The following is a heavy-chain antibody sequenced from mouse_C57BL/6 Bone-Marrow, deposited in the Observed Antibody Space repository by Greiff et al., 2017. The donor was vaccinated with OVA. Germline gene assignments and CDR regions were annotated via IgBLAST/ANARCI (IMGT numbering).Heavy chain of an antibody. J-gene: IGHJ1*03. V-gene: IGHV5-9-1*02. CDR2: ISSGGDYI. CDR3: TRENYSNYWYFDV. D-gene: IGHD2-5*01. Sequence: EVKLVESGEGLVKPGGSLKLSCAASGFTFSSYAMSWVRQTPEKRLEWVAYISSGGDYIYYADTVTGRFPISRDNARNTLYLQMSSLKSEDTAMDYCTRENYSNYWYFDVWGTGTTVTVSS. CDR1: GFTFSSYA.